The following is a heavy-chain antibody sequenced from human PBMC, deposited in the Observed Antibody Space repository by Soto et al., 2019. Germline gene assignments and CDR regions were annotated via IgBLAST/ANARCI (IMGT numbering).Heavy chain of an antibody. CDR1: GFTFSSYA. CDR3: ARALRPHFFGVVIYYYFDY. V-gene: IGHV3-30-3*01. D-gene: IGHD3-3*01. J-gene: IGHJ4*02. Sequence: GGSLRLSCAASGFTFSSYAMRWVRQAPGKGLEWVAVISYDGSNKYYADSVKGRFTISRDNSKNTLYLQMNSLRAEDTAVYYCARALRPHFFGVVIYYYFDYWGQGTLVTVSS. CDR2: ISYDGSNK.